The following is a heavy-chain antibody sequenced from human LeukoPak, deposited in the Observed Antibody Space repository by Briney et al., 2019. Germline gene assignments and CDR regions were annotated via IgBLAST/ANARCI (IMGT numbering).Heavy chain of an antibody. Sequence: GRSLRLSCAASGFTFSSYAMHWVRQAPGKGLEWVAVISYDGSNKYYADSVKGRFTISRDNSKNTLYLQMNSLRAEDTAVYYCARDRDIVVVVAATGILGYWGQGTLVTVSS. D-gene: IGHD2-15*01. J-gene: IGHJ4*02. CDR2: ISYDGSNK. V-gene: IGHV3-30-3*01. CDR3: ARDRDIVVVVAATGILGY. CDR1: GFTFSSYA.